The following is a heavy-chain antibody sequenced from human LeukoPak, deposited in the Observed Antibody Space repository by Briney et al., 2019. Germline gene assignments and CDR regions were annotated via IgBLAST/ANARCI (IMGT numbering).Heavy chain of an antibody. CDR3: AKDLDSSGYSDAFDI. CDR1: GFTFSSYG. J-gene: IGHJ3*02. V-gene: IGHV3-30*18. D-gene: IGHD3-22*01. Sequence: PGGSLRLSCAASGFTFSSYGMHWVRQAPGKGLEWVAVISYDGSNKYYADSVKGRFTISRDNSKNTLYLQMNSLRAEDTAVYYCAKDLDSSGYSDAFDIWGQGTMVTVSS. CDR2: ISYDGSNK.